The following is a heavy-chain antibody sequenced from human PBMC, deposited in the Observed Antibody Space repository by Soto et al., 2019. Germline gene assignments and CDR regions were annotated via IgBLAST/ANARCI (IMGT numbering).Heavy chain of an antibody. Sequence: PGGSLRLSCAASGFTFSSDAMSWVRRAPGKGLEWVSAISGSGGSTYYADSVKGRFTISRDNSKNTLYLQMNSLRAEDTAVYYCAKGIFGVVIIGDDAFDIWGQGTMVTVSS. V-gene: IGHV3-23*01. CDR3: AKGIFGVVIIGDDAFDI. J-gene: IGHJ3*02. CDR2: ISGSGGST. CDR1: GFTFSSDA. D-gene: IGHD3-3*01.